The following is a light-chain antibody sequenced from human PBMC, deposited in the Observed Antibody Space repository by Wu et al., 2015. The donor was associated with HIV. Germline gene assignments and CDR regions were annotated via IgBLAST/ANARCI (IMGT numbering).Light chain of an antibody. V-gene: IGKV3-20*01. J-gene: IGKJ1*01. CDR2: GAS. CDR3: QQYDNSPET. CDR1: QSITTNY. Sequence: EFVLTQSPGTLSLSPGDRATLSCRASQSITTNYLAWYQQIPGQAPRLLIYGASRRATGIPDRFSGSGSGTDFTLTISRLEPEDFAVYYCQQYDNSPETFGQGTKVEIK.